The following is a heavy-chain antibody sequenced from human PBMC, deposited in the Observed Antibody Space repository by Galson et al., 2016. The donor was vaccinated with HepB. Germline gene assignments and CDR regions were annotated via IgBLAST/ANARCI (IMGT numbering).Heavy chain of an antibody. CDR1: GFTFSKYG. Sequence: LRLSCAASGFTFSKYGVHWVRQAPGKGLEWVAGIWYDGSSKNHADSVKGRFIIFRDNSRNTLYLEMNSLRAEDTAVYYCARDAQQLLRGYYYGMDVWGQGTTVTVSS. V-gene: IGHV3-33*01. CDR2: IWYDGSSK. D-gene: IGHD1-1*01. CDR3: ARDAQQLLRGYYYGMDV. J-gene: IGHJ6*01.